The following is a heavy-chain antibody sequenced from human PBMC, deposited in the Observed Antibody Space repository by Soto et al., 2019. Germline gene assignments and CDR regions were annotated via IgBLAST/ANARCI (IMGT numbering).Heavy chain of an antibody. D-gene: IGHD3-10*01. CDR3: ARLAGLLWFGESNWFDP. Sequence: QVPLVQSGAEVKKPGASVKVSCKASGYTFTSYGISWVRQAPGQGLEWMGWISAYNGNTNYAQKLQGRVTMTTDTSTSTAYMELRSLRSDDTAVYYCARLAGLLWFGESNWFDPWGQGTLVTVSS. V-gene: IGHV1-18*01. J-gene: IGHJ5*02. CDR1: GYTFTSYG. CDR2: ISAYNGNT.